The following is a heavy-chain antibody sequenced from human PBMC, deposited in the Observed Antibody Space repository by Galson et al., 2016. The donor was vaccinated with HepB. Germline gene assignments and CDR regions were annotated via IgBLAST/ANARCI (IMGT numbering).Heavy chain of an antibody. Sequence: SLRLSCAASGFAFSTYSMNWVRQAPGKGLEWLSSITSISSYIYYADSVSGRFPISRDNAKNLLYLEMNSLQVEDTAVYYCASDTLVVSRGAIYYMDVWGKGTTVTVSS. D-gene: IGHD3-10*01. CDR3: ASDTLVVSRGAIYYMDV. V-gene: IGHV3-21*01. J-gene: IGHJ6*03. CDR1: GFAFSTYS. CDR2: ITSISSYI.